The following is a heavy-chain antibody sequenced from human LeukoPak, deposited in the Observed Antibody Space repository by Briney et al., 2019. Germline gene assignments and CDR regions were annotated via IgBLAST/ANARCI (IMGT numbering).Heavy chain of an antibody. CDR3: ARGAPDSSGWDY. Sequence: ASVKVSCKASGGTFSSYAISWVRQAPGQGLEWMGGIIPIFGTANYAQKFKGRVTITADESTSTAYMELSSLRSEDTAVYYCARGAPDSSGWDYWGQGTLVTVSS. CDR1: GGTFSSYA. CDR2: IIPIFGTA. D-gene: IGHD6-19*01. J-gene: IGHJ4*02. V-gene: IGHV1-69*13.